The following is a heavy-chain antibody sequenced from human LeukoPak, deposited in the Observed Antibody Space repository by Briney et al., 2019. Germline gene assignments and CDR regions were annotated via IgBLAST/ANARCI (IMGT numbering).Heavy chain of an antibody. CDR3: ARDRSDDYVWGSYQVDGTFRGHFDY. CDR1: GGTFSSYA. CDR2: IIPIFGTA. J-gene: IGHJ4*02. Sequence: GASVKVSCKASGGTFSSYAISWVRQAPGQGLERMGRIIPIFGTANYAQKFQGRVTITTDESTSTAYMELSSLRSEDTAVYYCARDRSDDYVWGSYQVDGTFRGHFDYWGQGTLVTVSS. V-gene: IGHV1-69*05. D-gene: IGHD3-16*02.